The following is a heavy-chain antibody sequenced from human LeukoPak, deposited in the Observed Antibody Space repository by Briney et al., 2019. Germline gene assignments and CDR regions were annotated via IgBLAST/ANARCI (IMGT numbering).Heavy chain of an antibody. Sequence: SQTLSLTCTVSGGSISSGDYYWSWIRQPPGKGLEWIGYIYYSGSTYYNPSLKSRVTISVDTSKNQFSLKLSSVTAADTAVYYCASDPPLYYYDSSGYYYRFYAFDIWGQGTMVTVSS. CDR1: GGSISSGDYY. CDR3: ASDPPLYYYDSSGYYYRFYAFDI. CDR2: IYYSGST. D-gene: IGHD3-22*01. J-gene: IGHJ3*02. V-gene: IGHV4-30-4*08.